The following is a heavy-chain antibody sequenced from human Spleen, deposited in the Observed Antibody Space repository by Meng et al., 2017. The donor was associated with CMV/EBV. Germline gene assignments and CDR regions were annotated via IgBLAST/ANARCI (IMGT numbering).Heavy chain of an antibody. CDR3: ARDPHGGTGAFDI. CDR1: GGTFSSYA. J-gene: IGHJ3*02. Sequence: SVKVSCKASGGTFSSYAISWVQQAPGQGLEWMGGIIPIFGTANYAQKFQGRVTITTDESTSTAYMELRSLRSDDTAVYYCARDPHGGTGAFDIWGQGTMVTVSS. CDR2: IIPIFGTA. V-gene: IGHV1-69*05. D-gene: IGHD2-15*01.